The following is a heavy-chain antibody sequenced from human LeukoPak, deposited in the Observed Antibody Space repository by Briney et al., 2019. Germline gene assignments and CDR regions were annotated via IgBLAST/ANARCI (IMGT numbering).Heavy chain of an antibody. V-gene: IGHV3-30*02. CDR2: IRFDGSNK. D-gene: IGHD6-19*01. CDR3: AKDREGGWYLYPYYFDY. Sequence: GGSLRLSCAASGLTFSSYGMHWVRQAPGKGLEWVAFIRFDGSNKYYADSVKGRFTISRDNSKNTLYLQMSSLRAEDTAVYYCAKDREGGWYLYPYYFDYWGQGTLATVSS. CDR1: GLTFSSYG. J-gene: IGHJ4*02.